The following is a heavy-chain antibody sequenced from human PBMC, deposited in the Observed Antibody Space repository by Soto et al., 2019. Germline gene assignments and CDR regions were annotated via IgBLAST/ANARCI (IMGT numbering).Heavy chain of an antibody. CDR1: GGSFSGYY. D-gene: IGHD2-15*01. V-gene: IGHV4-34*01. Sequence: SETLSLTCAAYGGSFSGYYWSWIRQPPGKGLEWIGEINHSGSTNYNPSLKSRVTISVDTSKNQFSLKLSSVTAADTAVYYCASPDIVVPLSAFDIWGQGTMVTVSS. CDR2: INHSGST. J-gene: IGHJ3*02. CDR3: ASPDIVVPLSAFDI.